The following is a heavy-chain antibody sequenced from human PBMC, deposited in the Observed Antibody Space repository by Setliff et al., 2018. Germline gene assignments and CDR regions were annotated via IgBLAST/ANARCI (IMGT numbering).Heavy chain of an antibody. CDR3: VRGPGPRVVVAMPFDH. CDR1: GATFSSYG. J-gene: IGHJ4*02. Sequence: VKVSCKASGATFSSYGMHWVRQAPGQGLEWMGMINPGGGSTTYAQEFQGRVTIITDESTSTAYMELRSLRSDDTAVYYCVRGPGPRVVVAMPFDHWGQGALVTVSS. D-gene: IGHD3-22*01. CDR2: INPGGGST. V-gene: IGHV1-46*01.